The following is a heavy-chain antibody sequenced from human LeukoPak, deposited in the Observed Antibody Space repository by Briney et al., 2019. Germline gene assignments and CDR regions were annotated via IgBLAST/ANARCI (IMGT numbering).Heavy chain of an antibody. CDR2: IRFDGSNQ. Sequence: GGSLRLSCAASGFTFRSFGMHFVRQAPGKGLEWVAFIRFDGSNQYYIDPVKGRFTISRDNSNNTLFLQMNNLRGDDTAVYFCAKGYGESHFDSWGQGTLVTVSS. CDR3: AKGYGESHFDS. V-gene: IGHV3-30*02. D-gene: IGHD5-18*01. J-gene: IGHJ4*02. CDR1: GFTFRSFG.